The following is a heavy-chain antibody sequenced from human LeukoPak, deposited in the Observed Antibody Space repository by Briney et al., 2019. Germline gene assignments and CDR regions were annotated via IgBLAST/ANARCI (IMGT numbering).Heavy chain of an antibody. CDR3: ARENHGSFDY. CDR2: ISSSSTYI. Sequence: GGSLRLSCAASGFSFSTYYVNWVRQAPGKGLEWVSCISSSSTYIYYADSVRGRFAISRDNARNSLYLQMNSLRAEDTAVYYCARENHGSFDYWGQGSLVTVSS. D-gene: IGHD1-14*01. J-gene: IGHJ4*02. CDR1: GFSFSTYY. V-gene: IGHV3-21*01.